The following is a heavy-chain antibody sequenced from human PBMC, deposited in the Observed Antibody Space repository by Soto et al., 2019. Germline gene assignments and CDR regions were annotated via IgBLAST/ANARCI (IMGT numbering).Heavy chain of an antibody. Sequence: QITLKESGPPLVKPTQTLTLTCTSSGISLTTRGVGVGWIRQPPGKALECLALIYWDDDKRYSPSLQSRLSITKDTSKNQVVLTMTNVDPVDTATYYCAHIPNYYQYDWFDPWGQGTLVSVS. CDR2: IYWDDDK. J-gene: IGHJ5*02. CDR1: GISLTTRGVG. D-gene: IGHD3-16*01. CDR3: AHIPNYYQYDWFDP. V-gene: IGHV2-5*02.